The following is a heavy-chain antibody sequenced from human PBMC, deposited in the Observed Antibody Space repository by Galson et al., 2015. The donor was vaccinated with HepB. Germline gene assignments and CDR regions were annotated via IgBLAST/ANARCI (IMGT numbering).Heavy chain of an antibody. D-gene: IGHD6-13*01. J-gene: IGHJ6*02. CDR1: GFTFSSYA. CDR3: AKDLSSSWYYYYGMDV. Sequence: SLRLSCAASGFTFSSYAMSWVRQAPGKGLEWVSAISGSGGSTYYADSVKGRFTISRDNSKNTLNLQMNSLRAEDTAVYYCAKDLSSSWYYYYGMDVWGQGTTVTVSS. V-gene: IGHV3-23*01. CDR2: ISGSGGST.